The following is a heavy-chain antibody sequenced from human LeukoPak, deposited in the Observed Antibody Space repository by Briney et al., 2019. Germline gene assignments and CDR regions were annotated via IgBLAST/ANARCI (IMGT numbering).Heavy chain of an antibody. Sequence: GSLILSCAASGFTVSSSYMSWVRQAPGKGLEWVSVIYSGGSTYYADSVKGRFTTSRGNSKNTLYLQMNSLRAEDTAVYYCARGWHGYGGLNDAFDIWGQGTMVTVSS. J-gene: IGHJ3*02. D-gene: IGHD4-23*01. CDR1: GFTVSSSY. CDR3: ARGWHGYGGLNDAFDI. CDR2: IYSGGST. V-gene: IGHV3-53*01.